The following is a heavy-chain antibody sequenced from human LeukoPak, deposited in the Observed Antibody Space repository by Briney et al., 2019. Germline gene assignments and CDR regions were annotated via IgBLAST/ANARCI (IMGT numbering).Heavy chain of an antibody. D-gene: IGHD2-15*01. Sequence: GGSLRLSCAASGFTFSSYGMHWVRQAPGKGLEWVAVIYSGGSTYYADSVKGRFTISRDNSKNTLYLQMNSLRAEDTAVYYCARGLVAYGFDYWGQGTLVTVSS. CDR3: ARGLVAYGFDY. CDR1: GFTFSSYG. V-gene: IGHV3-53*01. J-gene: IGHJ4*02. CDR2: IYSGGST.